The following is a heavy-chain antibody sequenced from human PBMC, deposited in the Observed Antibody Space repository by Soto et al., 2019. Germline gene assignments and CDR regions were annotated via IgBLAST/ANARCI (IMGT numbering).Heavy chain of an antibody. Sequence: GGSLRLSCAASGFTFSSYGMHWVRQAPGKGLEWVAVISYDGSNKYYADSVKGRFTISRDNSKNTLYLQMNSLRAEDTAVYYCAKDWSGGATWRYWGQGTLVTVSS. D-gene: IGHD1-26*01. V-gene: IGHV3-30*18. CDR3: AKDWSGGATWRY. J-gene: IGHJ4*02. CDR1: GFTFSSYG. CDR2: ISYDGSNK.